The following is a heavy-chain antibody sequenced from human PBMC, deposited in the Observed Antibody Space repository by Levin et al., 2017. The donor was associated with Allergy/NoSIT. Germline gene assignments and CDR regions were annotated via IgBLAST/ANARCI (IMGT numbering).Heavy chain of an antibody. Sequence: GGSLRLSCKASGYTFTSYGISWVRQAPGQGLEWMGWISAYNGNTNYAQKLQGRVTMTTDTSTSTAYMELRSLRSDDTAVYYCARDGSYGQYYDILTGDKRFDYWGQGTLVTVSS. CDR2: ISAYNGNT. J-gene: IGHJ4*02. V-gene: IGHV1-18*01. CDR1: GYTFTSYG. D-gene: IGHD3-9*01. CDR3: ARDGSYGQYYDILTGDKRFDY.